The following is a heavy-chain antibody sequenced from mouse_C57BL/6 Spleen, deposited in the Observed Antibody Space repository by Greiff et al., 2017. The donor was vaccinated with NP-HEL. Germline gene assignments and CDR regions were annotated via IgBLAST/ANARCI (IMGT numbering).Heavy chain of an antibody. V-gene: IGHV1-53*01. CDR3: ARSRDKNSYLDY. Sequence: QVQLKQPGTELVKPGASVKLSCKASGYTFTSYWMHWVKQRPGQGLEWIGNINPSNGGTYYNEKFKSKATLTVDKSSSTAYMKLSSLTSEDSAVYYCARSRDKNSYLDYWGQGTTLTVSS. D-gene: IGHD3-2*01. CDR1: GYTFTSYW. J-gene: IGHJ2*01. CDR2: INPSNGGT.